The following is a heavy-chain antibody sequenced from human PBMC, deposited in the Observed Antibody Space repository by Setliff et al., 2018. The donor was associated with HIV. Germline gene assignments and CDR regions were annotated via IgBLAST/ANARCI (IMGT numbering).Heavy chain of an antibody. CDR2: IYHSGST. D-gene: IGHD3-22*01. J-gene: IGHJ3*02. V-gene: IGHV4-38-2*01. CDR3: ASLQFTYYYDSSGFGSDPFDI. Sequence: SETLSLTCAVSGYSISRGYYWGWIRQPPGKGLEWIGSIYHSGSTYYNPSLKSRVTISVDTSKNQFSLKLSSVTAADTAVYYCASLQFTYYYDSSGFGSDPFDIWGQGTMVTVSS. CDR1: GYSISRGYY.